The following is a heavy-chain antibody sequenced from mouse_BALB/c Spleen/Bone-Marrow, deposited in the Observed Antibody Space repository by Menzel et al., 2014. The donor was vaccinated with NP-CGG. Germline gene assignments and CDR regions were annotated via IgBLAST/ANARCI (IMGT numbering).Heavy chain of an antibody. Sequence: QVQLKQSGAELVKPGASVKLSCKASGYTFTSYWIHWVKLRPGHGLEWIGEINPSNGRTNYNEKFKNKATLTVDKSSSTAYIQLSSLTSEDSAVYYCARYDGPAWFAYWRQRTPVTVS. V-gene: IGHV1S81*02. CDR1: GYTFTSYW. CDR2: INPSNGRT. D-gene: IGHD2-3*01. CDR3: ARYDGPAWFAY. J-gene: IGHJ3*01.